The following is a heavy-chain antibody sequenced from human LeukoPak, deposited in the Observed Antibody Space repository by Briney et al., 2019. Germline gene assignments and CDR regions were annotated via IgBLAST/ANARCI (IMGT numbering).Heavy chain of an antibody. Sequence: PGGSLRLSCAASGFIFSNARMSWVRQAPGKGLEWVGRIKSKTDGGTPDSAAPLKGSFTISRDDSKNTLYLQMNSLKTEDTAVYYCAKDPSKPSVETYDGYGFFQNWGQGTLVTVSS. D-gene: IGHD3-10*01. CDR1: GFIFSNAR. CDR2: IKSKTDGGTP. CDR3: AKDPSKPSVETYDGYGFFQN. V-gene: IGHV3-15*01. J-gene: IGHJ1*01.